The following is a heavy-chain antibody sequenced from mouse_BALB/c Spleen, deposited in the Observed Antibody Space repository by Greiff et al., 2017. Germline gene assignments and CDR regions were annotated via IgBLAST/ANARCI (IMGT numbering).Heavy chain of an antibody. D-gene: IGHD2-4*01. V-gene: IGHV5-6-5*01. CDR1: GFTFSSYA. Sequence: EVKLVESGGGLVKPGGSLKLSCAASGFTFSSYAMSWVRQTPEKRLEWVASISSGGSTYYPDSVKGRFTISRDNARNILYLQMSSLRSEDTAMYYCARVHMITTLSYAMDYWGQGTSVTVSS. CDR2: ISSGGST. CDR3: ARVHMITTLSYAMDY. J-gene: IGHJ4*01.